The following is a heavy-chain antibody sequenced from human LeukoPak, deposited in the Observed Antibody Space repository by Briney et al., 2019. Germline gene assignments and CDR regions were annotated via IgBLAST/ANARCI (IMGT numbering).Heavy chain of an antibody. CDR2: IYHSGSA. Sequence: PSETLSLTCTVSGGSISSSSYYWGWIRQPPGKGPEWIGSIYHSGSAYYNPSLKSRVTVSVDTSKNQFSLKLNSVTAADTAVYYCARVPHGETIFGVVLYWFDPWGQGTLVTVFS. CDR3: ARVPHGETIFGVVLYWFDP. V-gene: IGHV4-39*07. J-gene: IGHJ5*02. D-gene: IGHD3-3*01. CDR1: GGSISSSSYY.